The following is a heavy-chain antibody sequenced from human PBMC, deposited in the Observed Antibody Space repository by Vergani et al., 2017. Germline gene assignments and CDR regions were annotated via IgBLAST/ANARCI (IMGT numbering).Heavy chain of an antibody. J-gene: IGHJ3*02. V-gene: IGHV4-34*01. CDR2: INHSGST. CDR1: GGSFSGYY. CDR3: ARLNYDILTGYYNVMELRSAFDI. Sequence: QVQLQQWGAGLLKPSETLSLTCAVYGGSFSGYYWSWIRQPPGKGLEWIGEINHSGSTNYNPSLKSRVTISVDTSKNQFSLKLSSVTAADTAVYYCARLNYDILTGYYNVMELRSAFDIWGQGTMVTVSS. D-gene: IGHD3-9*01.